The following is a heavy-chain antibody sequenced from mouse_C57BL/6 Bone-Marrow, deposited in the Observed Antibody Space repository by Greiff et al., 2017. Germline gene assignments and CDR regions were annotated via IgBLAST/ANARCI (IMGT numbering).Heavy chain of an antibody. V-gene: IGHV1-82*01. CDR2: IYPGDGDT. Sequence: QVQLKESGPELVKPGASVKISCKASGYAFSSSWMNWVKQRPGKGLEWIGRIYPGDGDTNYNGKFKGKATLTADKSSSTAYMQLSSLTSEDSAVYFCARRDLLHYWGQGTTLTVSS. CDR3: ARRDLLHY. CDR1: GYAFSSSW. J-gene: IGHJ2*01. D-gene: IGHD2-1*01.